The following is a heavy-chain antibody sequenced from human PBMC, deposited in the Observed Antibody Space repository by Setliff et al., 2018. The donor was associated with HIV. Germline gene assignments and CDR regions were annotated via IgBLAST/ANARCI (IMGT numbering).Heavy chain of an antibody. CDR1: GGSFSGYY. V-gene: IGHV4-34*01. CDR3: ARRLGSGWFGYFQH. CDR2: IDHSGIT. J-gene: IGHJ1*01. Sequence: PSETLSLTCAVYGGSFSGYYWGWIRQTPGKGLDWIGEIDHSGITNYNPSLKSRVTISIDTSKNQFSLSLTSVTAADTAVYYCARRLGSGWFGYFQHWGQGTLVTVSS. D-gene: IGHD6-19*01.